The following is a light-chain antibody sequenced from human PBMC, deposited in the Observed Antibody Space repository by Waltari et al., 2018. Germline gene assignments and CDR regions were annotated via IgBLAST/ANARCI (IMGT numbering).Light chain of an antibody. CDR2: GAS. J-gene: IGKJ3*01. CDR1: QSVSSSY. V-gene: IGKV3-20*01. Sequence: EIVLTQSPGTLPLSPGERATLSCRASQSVSSSYLAWYQQKPGQAPRLLIYGASIRATGIPDRFSGSWAGADFTLTISRLEPEDFAVYYCQQYGSSPFTFGPGTKVDI. CDR3: QQYGSSPFT.